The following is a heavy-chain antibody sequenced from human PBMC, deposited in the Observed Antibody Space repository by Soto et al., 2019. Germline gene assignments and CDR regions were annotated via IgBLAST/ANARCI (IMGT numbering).Heavy chain of an antibody. CDR2: ISGSGAST. V-gene: IGHV3-23*01. J-gene: IGHJ4*02. Sequence: GGSMRLSCAAAGFTFSSYGISWVRPPPGKGLEWVSVISGSGASTYYADSVKGRFTISRDNSKNTLYLQMNSLRAEDTAVYYCAKDLTPSSTNYYGDFDYWGQGTLVTVSS. D-gene: IGHD2-2*01. CDR1: GFTFSSYG. CDR3: AKDLTPSSTNYYGDFDY.